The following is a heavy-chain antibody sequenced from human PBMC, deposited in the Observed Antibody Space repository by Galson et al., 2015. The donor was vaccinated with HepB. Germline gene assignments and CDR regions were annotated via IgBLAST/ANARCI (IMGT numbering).Heavy chain of an antibody. D-gene: IGHD5-18*01. CDR1: GYTFTSYD. CDR3: ARTTTHTALDY. J-gene: IGHJ4*02. Sequence: SVTVSCKASGYTFTSYDINWVRQATGQGLEWMGWINPISGNTGYAQKFQGRVTMTRDTSISTVYMELSSLRSEGTAVYYCARTTTHTALDYWGQGTLVTVSA. V-gene: IGHV1-8*01. CDR2: INPISGNT.